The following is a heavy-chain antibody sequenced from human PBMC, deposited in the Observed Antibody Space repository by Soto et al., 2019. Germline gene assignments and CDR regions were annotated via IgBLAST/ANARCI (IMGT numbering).Heavy chain of an antibody. J-gene: IGHJ6*02. V-gene: IGHV1-18*04. CDR3: AREGYYSGSGSYSPPRYYGMDV. CDR2: ISDYNGNT. D-gene: IGHD3-10*01. Sequence: QVQLVQSGAEVKKPGASVKVSCKASGYTFTNYGISWVRQAPGQGLEWMGWISDYNGNTYYGKKFQGRVTMTTDTSTRTAYVELKSLRSDDTAVYYCAREGYYSGSGSYSPPRYYGMDVWGQGTTVTVSS. CDR1: GYTFTNYG.